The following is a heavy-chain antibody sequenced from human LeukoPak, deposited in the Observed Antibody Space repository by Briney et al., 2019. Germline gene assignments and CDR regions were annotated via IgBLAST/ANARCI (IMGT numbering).Heavy chain of an antibody. CDR1: GGSISSYY. Sequence: SETLSLTCTVSGGSISSYYWSWIRQPGGKGVEWIGRIYTSGSTNYNPSLKSRVTMSVDTSKNQFSLKLSSVTAADTAVYYCARDHAQYGMDVWGQGTTVTVSS. CDR3: ARDHAQYGMDV. J-gene: IGHJ6*02. CDR2: IYTSGST. V-gene: IGHV4-4*07.